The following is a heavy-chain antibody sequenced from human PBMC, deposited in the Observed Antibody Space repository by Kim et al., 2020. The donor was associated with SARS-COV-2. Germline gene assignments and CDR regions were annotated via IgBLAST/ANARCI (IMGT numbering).Heavy chain of an antibody. Sequence: SETLSLTCTVSGGSISSGGYYWSWIRQHPGKGLEWIGYIYYSGSTYYNPYLKSRVTISVDTSKNQFSLKLSSVTAADTAVYYCARGKRESYRAFDNWGQGTMVTVSS. J-gene: IGHJ3*02. D-gene: IGHD1-26*01. CDR2: IYYSGST. CDR1: GGSISSGGYY. CDR3: ARGKRESYRAFDN. V-gene: IGHV4-31*03.